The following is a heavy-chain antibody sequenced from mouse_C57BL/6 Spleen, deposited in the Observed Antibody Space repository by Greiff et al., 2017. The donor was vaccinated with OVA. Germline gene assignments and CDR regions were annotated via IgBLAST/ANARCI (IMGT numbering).Heavy chain of an antibody. CDR1: GYTFTDYE. D-gene: IGHD1-1*01. CDR3: TRGGGIYYYGSSYVGAMDY. Sequence: VQLQQSGAELVRPGASVTLSCTASGYTFTDYEMHWVKQTPVHGLEWIGAIDPETGGTAYNQKFKGKAILTADKSSSTAYMQLRSLTSEDSAVYYCTRGGGIYYYGSSYVGAMDYWGQGTSVTVSS. CDR2: IDPETGGT. V-gene: IGHV1-15*01. J-gene: IGHJ4*01.